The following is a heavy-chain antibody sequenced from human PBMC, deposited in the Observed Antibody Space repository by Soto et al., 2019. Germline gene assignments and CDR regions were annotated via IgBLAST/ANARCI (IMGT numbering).Heavy chain of an antibody. V-gene: IGHV4-39*01. CDR3: ASHRYGAGSKGLSDY. J-gene: IGHJ4*02. CDR1: GGSISSTSYY. D-gene: IGHD3-10*01. Sequence: QLQLQESGPGMLKPSETLSLSCSVSGGSISSTSYYWGWFRQPPGKRLEWIAGIYYTGSTYYNPSLKSRVTMSVDTSRNQFSLNLNSVTAADTAVYYCASHRYGAGSKGLSDYWGQGSLVIVSS. CDR2: IYYTGST.